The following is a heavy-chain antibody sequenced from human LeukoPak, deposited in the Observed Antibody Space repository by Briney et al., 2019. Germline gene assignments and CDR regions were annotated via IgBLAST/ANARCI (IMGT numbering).Heavy chain of an antibody. J-gene: IGHJ4*02. CDR1: GFTFGDYA. V-gene: IGHV3-49*04. CDR2: IRSKTYGGTT. CDR3: TTEGEMATTGDYFDY. Sequence: GGSLRLSCTASGFTFGDYAMTWVRQAPGKGLEWVGFIRSKTYGGTTEYAASVKGRFTISRDDSKSIAYLQMNSLKTEDTAVYYCTTEGEMATTGDYFDYWGQGTLVTVSS. D-gene: IGHD5-24*01.